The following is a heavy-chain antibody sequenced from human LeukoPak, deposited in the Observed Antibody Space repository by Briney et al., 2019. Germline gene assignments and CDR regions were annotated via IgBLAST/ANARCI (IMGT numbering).Heavy chain of an antibody. CDR3: ARDYYYDSSGYLAFDI. Sequence: GGSLRLSCAASGFTFSSYSMNWVRQAPGNGLEWVSSISSSSSYIYYADSVKGRFTISRDNAKNSLYLQMNSLRAEDTAVYYCARDYYYDSSGYLAFDIWGQGTMVTVSS. J-gene: IGHJ3*02. CDR1: GFTFSSYS. D-gene: IGHD3-22*01. CDR2: ISSSSSYI. V-gene: IGHV3-21*01.